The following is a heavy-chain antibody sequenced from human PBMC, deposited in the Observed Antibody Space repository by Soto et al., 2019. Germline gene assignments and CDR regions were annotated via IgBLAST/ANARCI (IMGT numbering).Heavy chain of an antibody. J-gene: IGHJ4*02. D-gene: IGHD3-16*02. V-gene: IGHV4-4*02. CDR2: VHHSGTT. CDR3: ARGVSYRWVY. Sequence: QVQLQESGPGLVKPSGTLSLTCAVSGGSVNTGYWWSWVRQPPGKGLEWIGEVHHSGTTNYIQSRTSRITMSVDKSGNQVSLERTSVAAADTAVYYCARGVSYRWVYWGQGTLVTVSS. CDR1: GGSVNTGYW.